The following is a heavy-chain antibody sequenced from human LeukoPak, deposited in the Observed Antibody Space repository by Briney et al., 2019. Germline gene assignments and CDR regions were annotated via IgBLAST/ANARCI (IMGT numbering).Heavy chain of an antibody. CDR3: SRELAWGPADY. Sequence: SGPRLVKPLQTLSLTCAISGDSVSSNSAAWGWIRQSPSRGLEWLGRTYYRSGWYNDYALSVESRITINPDTSKNQVSLQLTSVTPEDTAVYYCSRELAWGPADYWGQGTLVTVSS. J-gene: IGHJ4*02. D-gene: IGHD7-27*01. CDR2: TYYRSGWYN. CDR1: GDSVSSNSAA. V-gene: IGHV6-1*01.